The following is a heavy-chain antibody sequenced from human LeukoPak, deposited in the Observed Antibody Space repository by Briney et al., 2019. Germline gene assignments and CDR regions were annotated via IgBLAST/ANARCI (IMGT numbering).Heavy chain of an antibody. CDR2: IYDSGST. V-gene: IGHV4-59*01. J-gene: IGHJ6*02. CDR3: ARGGSGYDSFYYYSMDV. D-gene: IGHD5-12*01. Sequence: SETLSLTCAVYGGSFSGYYWSWIRQPPGKGLEWIGYIYDSGSTNYNPSLKSRVTISVDTSKNQFSLKLSSVTAADTAVYYCARGGSGYDSFYYYSMDVWGQGTTVTVSS. CDR1: GGSFSGYY.